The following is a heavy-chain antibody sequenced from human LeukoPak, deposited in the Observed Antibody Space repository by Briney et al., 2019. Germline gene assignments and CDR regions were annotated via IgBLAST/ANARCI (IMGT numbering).Heavy chain of an antibody. Sequence: SETLSLTCIASGCSISRGNSDWSWIRQPAGRGLEWIGRIYTTGSTNHNPSLKSRVTISVDTSKNQFSLRLNSGTAAGTAVYHCTRGESHYYCYMDVWGKGTTVTVSS. CDR3: TRGESHYYCYMDV. CDR1: GCSISRGNSD. D-gene: IGHD3-10*01. V-gene: IGHV4-61*02. CDR2: IYTTGST. J-gene: IGHJ6*03.